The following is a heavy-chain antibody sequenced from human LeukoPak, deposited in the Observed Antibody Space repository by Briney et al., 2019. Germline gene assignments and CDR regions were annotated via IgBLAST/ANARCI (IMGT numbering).Heavy chain of an antibody. J-gene: IGHJ4*02. D-gene: IGHD1-26*01. CDR1: GFTFSSYA. Sequence: GGSLRLSCTASGFTFSSYAMSWVRQAPGKGLERVSSVSGSGGSTYYADSVKGRCTISRDNFKNTLYLQMNGLRADDTAIYYCARRTNNGRSGIAFWGQGTLVTVSS. CDR3: ARRTNNGRSGIAF. CDR2: VSGSGGST. V-gene: IGHV3-23*01.